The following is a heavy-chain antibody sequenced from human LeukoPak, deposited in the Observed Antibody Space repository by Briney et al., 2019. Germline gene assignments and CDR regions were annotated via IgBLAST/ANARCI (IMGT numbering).Heavy chain of an antibody. Sequence: GGSLRLSCAASGFTFSSYSMNWVHQAPGKGLEWVSYISSSSSTIYYADSVKGRFTISRDNAKNSLYLQMNSLRAEDTAVYYCASLGGYYDSSGLYYWGQGTLVTVSS. CDR3: ASLGGYYDSSGLYY. V-gene: IGHV3-48*01. D-gene: IGHD3-22*01. CDR2: ISSSSSTI. CDR1: GFTFSSYS. J-gene: IGHJ4*02.